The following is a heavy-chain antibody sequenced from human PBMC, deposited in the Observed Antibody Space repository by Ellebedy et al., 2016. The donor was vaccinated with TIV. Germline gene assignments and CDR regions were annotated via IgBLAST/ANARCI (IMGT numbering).Heavy chain of an antibody. Sequence: PGGSLRLSCAASGFTFSSYVMSWVRQAPGKRLERVAAISSDGADIYYADSVKGRFTISRDTSKNTLYLHMNSLRVEDTAIYYCAKGGFRNWFDPWGQGTLVTVSS. J-gene: IGHJ5*02. CDR3: AKGGFRNWFDP. CDR2: ISSDGADI. V-gene: IGHV3-23*01. CDR1: GFTFSSYV. D-gene: IGHD1-14*01.